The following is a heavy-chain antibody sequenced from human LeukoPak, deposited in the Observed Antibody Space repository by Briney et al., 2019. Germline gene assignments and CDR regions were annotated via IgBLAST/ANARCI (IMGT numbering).Heavy chain of an antibody. J-gene: IGHJ4*02. V-gene: IGHV3-33*01. Sequence: PGRSLRLSCAASGFTFSSYGMHWVRQAPGKGLEWVAVIWYDGSNKYYADSVKGRFTISRDNSKNTLYLQMNSLRAEDTAVYYCARDLLTAMPFGYWGQGTLVTVSS. CDR1: GFTFSSYG. CDR3: ARDLLTAMPFGY. D-gene: IGHD2-2*01. CDR2: IWYDGSNK.